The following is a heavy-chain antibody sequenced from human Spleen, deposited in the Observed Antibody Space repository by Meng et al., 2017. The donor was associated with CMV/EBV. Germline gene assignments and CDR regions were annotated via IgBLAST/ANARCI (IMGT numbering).Heavy chain of an antibody. CDR2: ISSSSSYI. D-gene: IGHD1-7*01. V-gene: IGHV3-21*01. Sequence: GGSLRLSCEVSGFTFRSYGMYWVRQAPGKGLGWVSSISSSSSYIHYADSVKGRFTISRDNVMNSLYLQMNSLRAEDTTVYYCAKTKGLGPHDFDYWGQGTLVTVSS. J-gene: IGHJ4*02. CDR1: GFTFRSYG. CDR3: AKTKGLGPHDFDY.